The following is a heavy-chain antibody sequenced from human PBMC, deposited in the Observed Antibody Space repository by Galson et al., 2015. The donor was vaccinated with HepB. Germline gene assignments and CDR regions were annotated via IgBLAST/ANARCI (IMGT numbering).Heavy chain of an antibody. D-gene: IGHD2-8*02. J-gene: IGHJ5*02. CDR1: GYSFTSYW. CDR3: ARQVPYCTGGVCYRWFDP. V-gene: IGHV5-51*01. CDR2: IYPGDSDT. Sequence: QSGAEVKKPGESLKISCKGSGYSFTSYWIGWVRQMPGKGLEWMGIIYPGDSDTRYSPSFQGQVTISADKSISTAYLQWSSLKASDTAMYYCARQVPYCTGGVCYRWFDPWGQGTLVTVSS.